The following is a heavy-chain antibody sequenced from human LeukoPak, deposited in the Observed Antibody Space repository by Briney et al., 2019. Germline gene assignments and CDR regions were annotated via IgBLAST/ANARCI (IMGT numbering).Heavy chain of an antibody. CDR3: ARYNRYSESYSDRNWFDP. CDR1: GYNFPIFW. J-gene: IGHJ5*02. V-gene: IGHV5-51*01. CDR2: IYPGDSDT. D-gene: IGHD1-26*01. Sequence: GESLKISCKTSGYNFPIFWIGWVRQMPGKGLEWMGIIYPGDSDTRYSPSFQGQVTISADKSISTAYLQWSSLKASDTAMYYCARYNRYSESYSDRNWFDPWGQGTLVTVSS.